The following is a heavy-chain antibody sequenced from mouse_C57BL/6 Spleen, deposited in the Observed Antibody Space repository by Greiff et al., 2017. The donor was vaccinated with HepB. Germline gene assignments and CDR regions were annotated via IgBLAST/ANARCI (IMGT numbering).Heavy chain of an antibody. Sequence: QLQLQQSGAELVKPGASVKISCKASGYAFSSYWMNWVKQRPGKGLEWIGQIYPGDGDTNYNGKFKGKATLTADKSSSTAYMQLSSLTSEDSAVYFCARRYYGNYIYFDVWGTGTTVTVSS. D-gene: IGHD2-1*01. J-gene: IGHJ1*03. CDR3: ARRYYGNYIYFDV. V-gene: IGHV1-80*01. CDR1: GYAFSSYW. CDR2: IYPGDGDT.